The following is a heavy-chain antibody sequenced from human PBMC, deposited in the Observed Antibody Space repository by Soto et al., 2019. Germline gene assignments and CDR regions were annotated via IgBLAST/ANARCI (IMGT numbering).Heavy chain of an antibody. V-gene: IGHV3-30-3*01. CDR2: ISYDGSNK. Sequence: GGSLRLSCAASGFTFSSYAMHWVRQAPGKGLEWVAVISYDGSNKYYADSVKGRFTISRDNSKNTLYLQMNSLRAEDTAVYYCAKGYSSGRPLPPPANKFRDVGGKGTTVTVSS. CDR3: AKGYSSGRPLPPPANKFRDV. CDR1: GFTFSSYA. J-gene: IGHJ6*04. D-gene: IGHD6-19*01.